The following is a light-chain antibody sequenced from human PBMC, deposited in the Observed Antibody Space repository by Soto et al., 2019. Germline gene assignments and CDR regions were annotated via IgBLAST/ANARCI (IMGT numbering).Light chain of an antibody. CDR3: QQYGSSPYT. CDR1: QSVSSSY. J-gene: IGKJ2*01. Sequence: EIVLTQSPGTLSLSPGERATPSCRASQSVSSSYLAWYQQKPGQAPRLLIYGASSRATGIPDSFSGSGSGTDFTLTISRLEPEDFAVYYCQQYGSSPYTFGQGTKLEIK. CDR2: GAS. V-gene: IGKV3-20*01.